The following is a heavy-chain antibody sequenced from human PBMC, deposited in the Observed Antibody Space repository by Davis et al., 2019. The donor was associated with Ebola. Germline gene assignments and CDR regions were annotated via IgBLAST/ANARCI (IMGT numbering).Heavy chain of an antibody. CDR1: GFTFSSYW. V-gene: IGHV3-7*03. CDR3: AREGAGYYFDD. J-gene: IGHJ4*02. CDR2: IKQDESEK. D-gene: IGHD4/OR15-4a*01. Sequence: GESLNISCAASGFTFSSYWMSWVRQAPGKGLEWVANIKQDESEKYYVDSVKGRFTISRDNARNSLYLQMNSLRVEDTAVYYCAREGAGYYFDDWGQGTLVTVSS.